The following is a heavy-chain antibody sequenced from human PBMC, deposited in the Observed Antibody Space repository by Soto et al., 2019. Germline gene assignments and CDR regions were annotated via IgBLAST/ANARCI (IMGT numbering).Heavy chain of an antibody. CDR1: GFTFSSYS. J-gene: IGHJ6*02. V-gene: IGHV3-21*01. CDR3: ARDKWRVRCYYYGMDV. CDR2: ISSSSSYI. Sequence: PGGSLRLSCAASGFTFSSYSMNWVRQAPGKGLEWVSSISSSSSYIYYADSVKGRFTISRDNAKNSLYLQMNSLRAEDTAVYYCARDKWRVRCYYYGMDVWGQGTTVTASS. D-gene: IGHD6-19*01.